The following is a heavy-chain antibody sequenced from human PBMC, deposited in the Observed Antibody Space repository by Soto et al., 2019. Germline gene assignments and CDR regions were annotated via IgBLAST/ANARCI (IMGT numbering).Heavy chain of an antibody. CDR3: ARDGFGYCRSTSCYVFDY. V-gene: IGHV1-3*01. Sequence: GASVKVSCKASGYSFTAYTIHWVRQAPGQRLEWMGWINVANGNTEYSQKFQGRVTITRDTSASTAYMDLSSLTSEDTAVYYCARDGFGYCRSTSCYVFDYWGQGTLVTVSS. CDR1: GYSFTAYT. J-gene: IGHJ4*02. D-gene: IGHD2-2*03. CDR2: INVANGNT.